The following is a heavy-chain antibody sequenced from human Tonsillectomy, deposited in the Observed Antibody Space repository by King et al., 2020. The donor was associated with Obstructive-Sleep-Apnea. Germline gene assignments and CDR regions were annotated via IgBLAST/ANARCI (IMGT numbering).Heavy chain of an antibody. Sequence: VQLVESGSELKKPGASVKVSCKASGYTFTNYAMNWVRQAPGQGLEWMGWMNTNTGNPTYAQARTGRFVFSLDTSVSTAYLQISNLEAEDIAVYYCVKERSSSAWSGPDYWGQGTLVTVSS. CDR3: VKERSSSAWSGPDY. D-gene: IGHD6-19*01. J-gene: IGHJ4*02. CDR2: MNTNTGNP. CDR1: GYTFTNYA. V-gene: IGHV7-4-1*02.